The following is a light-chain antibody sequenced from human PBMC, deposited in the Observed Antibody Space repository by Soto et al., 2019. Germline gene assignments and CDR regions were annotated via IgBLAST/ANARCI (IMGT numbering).Light chain of an antibody. CDR1: QSVSSSS. CDR2: GAS. V-gene: IGKV3D-20*02. J-gene: IGKJ1*01. CDR3: QQCYNRPQWT. Sequence: EIVLTQAPGTLSVSPGERCTLSCRASQSVSSSSLAWYQQNPGQAPXLXXYGASRRATGIPDRFSGSGAATDYSLTTSSLEPDDFLVYYCQQCYNRPQWTFGQGTKVDIK.